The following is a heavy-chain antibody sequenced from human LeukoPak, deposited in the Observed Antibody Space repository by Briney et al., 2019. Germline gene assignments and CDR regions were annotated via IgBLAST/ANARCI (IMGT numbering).Heavy chain of an antibody. J-gene: IGHJ4*02. CDR2: INPDGRTI. CDR3: ARDPTLTYYYGSGSYLAQFDY. V-gene: IGHV3-74*03. D-gene: IGHD3-10*01. Sequence: GGSLRLSCAASGFTFSRSWMHWVRQAPGKGLVWVSRINPDGRTITYADSVKGRFTISRDNAKNTLHLQMNSLGAEDTALYYCARDPTLTYYYGSGSYLAQFDYWGQGTLVTVSS. CDR1: GFTFSRSW.